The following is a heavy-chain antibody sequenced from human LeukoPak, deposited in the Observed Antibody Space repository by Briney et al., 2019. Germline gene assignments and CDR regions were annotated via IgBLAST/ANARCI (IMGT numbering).Heavy chain of an antibody. CDR2: IYPYDSET. V-gene: IGHV5-51*01. J-gene: IGHJ4*02. CDR3: ARIAVAATPSYFDY. D-gene: IGHD2-15*01. CDR1: GYSFTSYW. Sequence: GESLKISCKGSGYSFTSYWIGWVRQMPGKDLECMGMIYPYDSETRYSPSFQGQVTISADKSINTAYLQWRSLKASDTAIYYCARIAVAATPSYFDYWGQGALVTVSS.